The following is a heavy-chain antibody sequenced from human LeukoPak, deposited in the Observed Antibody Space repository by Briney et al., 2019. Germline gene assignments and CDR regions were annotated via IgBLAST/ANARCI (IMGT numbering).Heavy chain of an antibody. CDR2: INHSGST. CDR1: GESFSGYY. V-gene: IGHV4-34*01. CDR3: ARDLKLAVTGTRGTAVDP. J-gene: IGHJ5*02. D-gene: IGHD6-19*01. Sequence: SETLSLTCAVYGESFSGYYWSWIRQPPGKGLEWIGEINHSGSTNYNPSLKSRVTISVDTSKNQFSLKLSSVTAADTAVYYCARDLKLAVTGTRGTAVDPWGQETLVTVSS.